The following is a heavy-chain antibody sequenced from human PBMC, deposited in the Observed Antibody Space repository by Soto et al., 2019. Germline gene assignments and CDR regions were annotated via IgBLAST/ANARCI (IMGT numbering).Heavy chain of an antibody. J-gene: IGHJ4*02. CDR3: ARGPLAILTGYHPVDY. Sequence: QVQLVESGGGVVQPGRSLRLSCAASGFTFSSYGMHWVRQAPGKGLEWVAVIWYDGSNKYYADSVKGRFTISRDNSKNTLYLQMNSLRAEDTAVYYCARGPLAILTGYHPVDYWGQGTLVTVSS. CDR1: GFTFSSYG. D-gene: IGHD3-9*01. V-gene: IGHV3-33*01. CDR2: IWYDGSNK.